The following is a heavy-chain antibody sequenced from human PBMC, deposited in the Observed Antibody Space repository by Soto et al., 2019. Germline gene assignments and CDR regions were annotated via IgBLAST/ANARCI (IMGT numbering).Heavy chain of an antibody. J-gene: IGHJ4*02. CDR3: AALTGATFH. D-gene: IGHD1-20*01. CDR1: GYSFNSYW. Sequence: GESLKISCKASGYSFNSYWIGWVRQMPGKGLEWMGIVHPGNSDIRYSPSFQGQVAVSVDRSISTAYLQWSSLKASDTAMYYCAALTGATFHWGQGTLVTVSS. CDR2: VHPGNSDI. V-gene: IGHV5-51*01.